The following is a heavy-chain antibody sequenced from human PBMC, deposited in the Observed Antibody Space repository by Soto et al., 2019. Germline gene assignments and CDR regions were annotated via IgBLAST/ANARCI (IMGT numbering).Heavy chain of an antibody. CDR1: GFTFSSYA. V-gene: IGHV3-30-3*01. CDR3: ARDWRLRFLEWLRENYYYYGMDV. Sequence: GGSLRLSCAASGFTFSSYAMHWVRQAPGKGLEWVAVISYDGSNKYYADSVKGRFTISRDNSKNTLYLQMNSLRAEDTAVYYCARDWRLRFLEWLRENYYYYGMDVWGQGTTVTVSS. J-gene: IGHJ6*02. CDR2: ISYDGSNK. D-gene: IGHD3-3*01.